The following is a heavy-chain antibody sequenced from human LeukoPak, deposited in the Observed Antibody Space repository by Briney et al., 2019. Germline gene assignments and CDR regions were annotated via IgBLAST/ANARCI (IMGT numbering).Heavy chain of an antibody. CDR2: ISYDGSNK. V-gene: IGHV3-30*18. Sequence: GRSLRLSCAASGFTFDDYAMHWVRQAPGKGLEWVAVISYDGSNKYYADSVKGRFTISRDNSKNTLYLQMNSLRAEDTAVYYCAKQYSSSRFAAFDIWGQGTMVTVSS. CDR3: AKQYSSSRFAAFDI. CDR1: GFTFDDYA. J-gene: IGHJ3*02. D-gene: IGHD6-13*01.